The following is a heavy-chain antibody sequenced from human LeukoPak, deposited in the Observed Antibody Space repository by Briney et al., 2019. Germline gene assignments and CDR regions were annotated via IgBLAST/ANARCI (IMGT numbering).Heavy chain of an antibody. D-gene: IGHD2-15*01. V-gene: IGHV3-73*01. Sequence: PGGSLRLSCAASGFSFSGSAIHWVRQASGKGLEWVGRIRSKANSYVTVYAASVNGRFTISRDDSKNTAYLQMNGLKTEDTAVYYCTRHSDKYCSGGGCYVYNFYGLDVWGQGTTVTVSS. CDR1: GFSFSGSA. J-gene: IGHJ6*02. CDR2: IRSKANSYVT. CDR3: TRHSDKYCSGGGCYVYNFYGLDV.